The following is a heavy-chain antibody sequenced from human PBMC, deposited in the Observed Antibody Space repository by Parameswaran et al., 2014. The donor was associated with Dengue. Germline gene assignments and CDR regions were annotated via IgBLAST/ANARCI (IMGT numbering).Heavy chain of an antibody. J-gene: IGHJ3*02. CDR3: ARDRKSPAKVDAFDI. CDR2: IWYDGSNK. V-gene: IGHV3-33*01. Sequence: GGSLRLSCAASGFTSVAMACTGSARLQGKGLEWVAVIWYDGSNKYYADSVKGRFTISRDNSKNTLYLQMNSLRAEDTAVYYCARDRKSPAKVDAFDIWGQGTMVPSPQ. CDR1: GFTSVAMA.